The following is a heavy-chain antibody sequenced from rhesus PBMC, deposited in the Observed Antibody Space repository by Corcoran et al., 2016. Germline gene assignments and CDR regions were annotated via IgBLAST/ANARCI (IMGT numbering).Heavy chain of an antibody. CDR2: VGDNTCKT. Sequence: QVQLQESGPGLVKPSETLYLTCAVYGRSISDYWWGWIRQPPGKGLAWIGYVGDNTCKTYYHPSHKTRFTISTDTSKIQFSMKLTSVTAAHTAVYYCARARFNNPYYGLDSWGQGVVVTVSS. J-gene: IGHJ6*01. V-gene: IGHV4-165*01. D-gene: IGHD1-26*01. CDR1: GRSISDYW. CDR3: ARARFNNPYYGLDS.